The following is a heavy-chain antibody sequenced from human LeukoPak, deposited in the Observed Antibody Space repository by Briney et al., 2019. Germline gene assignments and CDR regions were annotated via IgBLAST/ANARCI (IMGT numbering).Heavy chain of an antibody. CDR1: GFTFDDYA. V-gene: IGHV4-38-2*01. Sequence: GSLRLSCAASGFTFDDYAMHWVRQAPGKGLEWIGSIYYSGSTYYNPSLKSRVTISVDTSKNQFSLKLSSVTAADTAVYYCARILWFGEYSIDYWGQGTLVTVSS. D-gene: IGHD3-10*01. J-gene: IGHJ4*02. CDR2: IYYSGST. CDR3: ARILWFGEYSIDY.